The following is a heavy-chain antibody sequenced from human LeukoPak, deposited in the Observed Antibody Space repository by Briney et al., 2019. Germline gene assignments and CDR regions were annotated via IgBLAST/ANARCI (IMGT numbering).Heavy chain of an antibody. J-gene: IGHJ4*02. CDR1: GGSFSGYY. V-gene: IGHV4-34*01. CDR2: INHSGST. Sequence: SETLSLTCAVYGGSFSGYYWSWIRQPPGKGLEWIGEINHSGSTNYNPSLKSRVTISVDTSKNQFSLKLSSVTAADTAVYYCASSGSSSWYDYWGQETLVTVSS. CDR3: ASSGSSSWYDY. D-gene: IGHD6-13*01.